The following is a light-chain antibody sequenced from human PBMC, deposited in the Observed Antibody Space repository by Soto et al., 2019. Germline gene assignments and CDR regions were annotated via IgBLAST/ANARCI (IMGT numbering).Light chain of an antibody. CDR3: QQYGNSPA. CDR2: GAS. CDR1: QSVSSTY. V-gene: IGKV3-20*01. Sequence: EIVLTQSPGTLSLSPGELATLSCRASQSVSSTYLAWYQQKPGQAPRLLIYGASSRATGIPDRFSGSGSGTDFTLTISRLEPEDFAVYYCQQYGNSPAFGPGTKVDIK. J-gene: IGKJ3*01.